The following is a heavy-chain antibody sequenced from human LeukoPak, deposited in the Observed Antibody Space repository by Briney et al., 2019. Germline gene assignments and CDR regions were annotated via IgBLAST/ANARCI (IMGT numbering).Heavy chain of an antibody. V-gene: IGHV3-48*04. J-gene: IGHJ4*02. CDR3: ATDILTGSD. CDR1: GFTFSSYG. CDR2: ISSSGSTI. D-gene: IGHD3-9*01. Sequence: GGSLRLSCAASGFTFSSYGMHWVRQAPGKGLEWVSYISSSGSTIYYADSVKGRFTISRDNAKNSLYLQMNSLRAEDTAVYYCATDILTGSDWGQGTLVTVSS.